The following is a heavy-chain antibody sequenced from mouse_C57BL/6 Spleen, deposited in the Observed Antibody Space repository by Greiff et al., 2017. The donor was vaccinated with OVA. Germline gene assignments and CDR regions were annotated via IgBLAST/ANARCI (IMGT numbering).Heavy chain of an antibody. CDR3: AYYGNSDYFDY. Sequence: VQLVESGPELVKPGASVKISCKASGYAFSSSWMNWVKQRPGKGLEWIGRIYPGDGDTNYNGKFKGKATLTADKSSSTAYMQLSSLTSEDSAVYFCAYYGNSDYFDYWGQGTTLTVSS. CDR2: IYPGDGDT. D-gene: IGHD2-1*01. CDR1: GYAFSSSW. V-gene: IGHV1-82*01. J-gene: IGHJ2*01.